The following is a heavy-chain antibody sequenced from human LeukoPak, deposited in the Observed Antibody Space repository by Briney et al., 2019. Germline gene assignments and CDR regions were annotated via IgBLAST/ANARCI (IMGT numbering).Heavy chain of an antibody. D-gene: IGHD2-15*01. J-gene: IGHJ4*02. V-gene: IGHV4-4*09. CDR1: GGSISSYY. CDR2: IYTSGST. CDR3: ARRERYSSGGSCQAGYFDY. Sequence: SETLSLTCTVSGGSISSYYWSWIRQPPGKGLEWIGYIYTSGSTNYNPSLKSRVTISVDTSKNQFSLKLSSVTAADTAVYYCARRERYSSGGSCQAGYFDYWGQGTLVTVSS.